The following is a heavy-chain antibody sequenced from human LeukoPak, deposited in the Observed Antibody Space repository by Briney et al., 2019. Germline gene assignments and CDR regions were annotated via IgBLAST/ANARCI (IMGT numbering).Heavy chain of an antibody. CDR1: GGSISSYY. V-gene: IGHV4-59*01. D-gene: IGHD5-24*01. CDR2: IYYSGST. Sequence: PSETLSLTCTVSGGSISSYYWSWIRQPPGTGLEWIGYIYYSGSTNYNPSLKSRVTISVDTSKNQFSLKLSSVTAADTAVYYCARGDGYNWDFDYWGQGTLVTVST. J-gene: IGHJ4*02. CDR3: ARGDGYNWDFDY.